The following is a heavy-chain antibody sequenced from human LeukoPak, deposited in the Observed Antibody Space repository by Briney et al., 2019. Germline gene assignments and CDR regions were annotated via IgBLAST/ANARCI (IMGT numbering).Heavy chain of an antibody. Sequence: SGKVSCKASGYTFTGYYMHWVRQAPGQGLEWMGWINPNSGGTNYTQKFQRRVTMTTDTSISTAYMELSRLRSDDTAVYYCASRTGYSSGWYFDYWGQGTLVTVSS. CDR2: INPNSGGT. V-gene: IGHV1-2*02. CDR3: ASRTGYSSGWYFDY. J-gene: IGHJ4*02. CDR1: GYTFTGYY. D-gene: IGHD6-19*01.